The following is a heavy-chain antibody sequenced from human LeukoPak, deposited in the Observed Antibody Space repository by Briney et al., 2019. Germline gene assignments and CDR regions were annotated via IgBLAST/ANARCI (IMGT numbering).Heavy chain of an antibody. CDR1: GYTFTSYG. CDR3: ARDLPLSWLRYNPPSNWFDP. CDR2: ISAYNGNT. J-gene: IGHJ5*02. D-gene: IGHD5-12*01. Sequence: ASVKVSCKASGYTFTSYGISWVRQAPGQGLEWMGWISAYNGNTNYAQKLQGRVTMTTDTSTSTAYMELRSLRSDDTAVYYCARDLPLSWLRYNPPSNWFDPWGQGTLATVSS. V-gene: IGHV1-18*01.